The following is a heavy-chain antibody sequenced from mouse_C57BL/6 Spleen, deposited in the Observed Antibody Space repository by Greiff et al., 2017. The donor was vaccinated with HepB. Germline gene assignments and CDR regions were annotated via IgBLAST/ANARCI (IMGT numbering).Heavy chain of an antibody. CDR3: ASPYYGSSPFDY. D-gene: IGHD1-1*01. CDR1: GYTFTDYY. J-gene: IGHJ2*01. Sequence: EVQLQQSGPELVKPGASVKISCKASGYTFTDYYMNWVKQSHGKSLEWIGDINPNNGGTSYNQKFKGKATLTVDKSSSTAYMELRSLTSEDSAVYYWASPYYGSSPFDYWGQGTTLTVSS. CDR2: INPNNGGT. V-gene: IGHV1-26*01.